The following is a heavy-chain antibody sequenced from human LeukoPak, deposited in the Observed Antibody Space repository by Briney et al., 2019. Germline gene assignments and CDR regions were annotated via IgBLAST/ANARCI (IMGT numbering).Heavy chain of an antibody. D-gene: IGHD2-2*01. J-gene: IGHJ6*03. CDR1: GFTFSSYW. V-gene: IGHV3-7*01. Sequence: GGSLRLSCAASGFTFSSYWMSWVRQAPGKGLEWVANIKQDGSEKYYVDSVKGRFTISRDNAKNSLYLQMNSPRAEDTAVYYCAREILGYCSSTSCWGSSYYYYMDVWGKGTTVTVSS. CDR3: AREILGYCSSTSCWGSSYYYYMDV. CDR2: IKQDGSEK.